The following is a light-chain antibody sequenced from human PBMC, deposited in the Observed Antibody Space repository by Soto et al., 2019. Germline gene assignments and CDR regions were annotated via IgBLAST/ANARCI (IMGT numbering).Light chain of an antibody. CDR1: QSVTTY. J-gene: IGKJ1*01. CDR3: QQRSNWPPSIT. CDR2: DAS. Sequence: EIVLTQSPATLSLSPGERANISCRASQSVTTYLAWYQQKPGQAPRLLIYDASDRATGIPARFSGSGSGTDFTLTISSLEPEDFAVYYCQQRSNWPPSITFGQGTKV. V-gene: IGKV3-11*01.